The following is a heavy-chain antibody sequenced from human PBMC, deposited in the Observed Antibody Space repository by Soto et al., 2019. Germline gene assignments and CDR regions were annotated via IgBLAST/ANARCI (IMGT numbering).Heavy chain of an antibody. Sequence: QVQLVQSGAEVKKPGSSVKVSCKASGGTFSSYAISWVRQAPGQGLEWMGGIIPIFGTANYAQKFQGRVTITADESPSTAYMELSSLRSEDTAVYYCARVITMVRGPPPLYGMDVWGQGTTVTVSS. CDR2: IIPIFGTA. J-gene: IGHJ6*02. CDR3: ARVITMVRGPPPLYGMDV. CDR1: GGTFSSYA. D-gene: IGHD3-10*01. V-gene: IGHV1-69*01.